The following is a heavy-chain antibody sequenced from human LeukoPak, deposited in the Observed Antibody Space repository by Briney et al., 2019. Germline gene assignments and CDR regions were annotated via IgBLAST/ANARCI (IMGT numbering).Heavy chain of an antibody. Sequence: QPGGSLRLSRAASGFTFSSYAMSWVRQAPGKGLEWVSAISGSGGSTYYADSVKGRFTIPRDNSKNTLYLQMNSLRAEDTAVYYCAKDIVVAYPYYYGMDVWGQGTTVTVSS. CDR2: ISGSGGST. CDR3: AKDIVVAYPYYYGMDV. D-gene: IGHD2-2*01. CDR1: GFTFSSYA. J-gene: IGHJ6*02. V-gene: IGHV3-23*01.